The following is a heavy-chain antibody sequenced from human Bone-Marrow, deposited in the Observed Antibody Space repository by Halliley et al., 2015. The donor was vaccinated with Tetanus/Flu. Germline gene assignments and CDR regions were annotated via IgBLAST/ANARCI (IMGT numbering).Heavy chain of an antibody. CDR1: GYTFTRYY. CDR3: ARDPLEDSGSHDSYYYAMDV. J-gene: IGHJ6*02. CDR2: INPSGGTT. Sequence: QVQLVQSGAEVKKPGASVKVSCKASGYTFTRYYMHWVRQAPGQGLEWMAIINPSGGTTKYAQKFQGRVTMTRDTSTSTVYMDLTSLRSEDTAIYYCARDPLEDSGSHDSYYYAMDVWGQGTTVTVSS. D-gene: IGHD3-10*01. V-gene: IGHV1-46*01.